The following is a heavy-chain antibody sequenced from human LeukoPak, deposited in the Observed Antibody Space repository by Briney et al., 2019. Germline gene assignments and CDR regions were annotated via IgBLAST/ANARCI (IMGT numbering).Heavy chain of an antibody. D-gene: IGHD1-26*01. CDR3: ARDGIVGAVRYYGMDV. Sequence: ASVKVSCKASGYTFTSYGISWVRQAPGQGLEWMGWISAYNGNTNYAQKFQGRVTMTRDTSTSTVYMELSSLRSEDTAVYYCARDGIVGAVRYYGMDVWGQGTTVTVSS. CDR2: ISAYNGNT. CDR1: GYTFTSYG. J-gene: IGHJ6*02. V-gene: IGHV1-18*01.